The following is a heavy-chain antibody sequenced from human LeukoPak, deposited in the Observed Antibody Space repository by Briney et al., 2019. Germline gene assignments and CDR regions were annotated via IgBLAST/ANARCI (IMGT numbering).Heavy chain of an antibody. CDR3: ARGGGGNNFSFDY. J-gene: IGHJ4*02. CDR1: GGSFSGYY. D-gene: IGHD4-23*01. CDR2: INHSGST. Sequence: SETLSLTCAVYGGSFSGYYWSWIRQPPGKGLEWTGEINHSGSTNYNPSLKSRVTISVDTSKNQFSLKLSSVTAADTAVYYCARGGGGNNFSFDYWGQGTLVTAPS. V-gene: IGHV4-34*01.